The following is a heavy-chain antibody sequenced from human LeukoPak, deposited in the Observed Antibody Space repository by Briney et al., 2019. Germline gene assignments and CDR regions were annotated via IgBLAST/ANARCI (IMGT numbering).Heavy chain of an antibody. CDR3: TIYSGSFPDAFDI. J-gene: IGHJ3*02. D-gene: IGHD1-26*01. CDR1: GFTFSGSA. V-gene: IGHV3-73*01. CDR2: IRSKANSFAT. Sequence: QPGGSLRLSCAASGFTFSGSAMHWVRQASGKGLEWVGHIRSKANSFATAYGVSVKGRFAISRDDSKNTAYLQMSSLRTEVTAVYYCTIYSGSFPDAFDIWDQGTMVTVSS.